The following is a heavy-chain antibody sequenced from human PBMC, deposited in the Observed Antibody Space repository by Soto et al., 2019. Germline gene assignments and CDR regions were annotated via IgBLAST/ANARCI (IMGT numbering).Heavy chain of an antibody. CDR3: ARVSVDTAMVSYYYYYGMDV. CDR2: ISYDGSNK. CDR1: GFTFSSYA. J-gene: IGHJ6*02. V-gene: IGHV3-30-3*01. Sequence: GGSLRLSCAASGFTFSSYAMHWVRQAPGKGLEWVAVISYDGSNKYYADSVKGRFTISRDNSKNTLYLQMNSLRAEDTAVYYCARVSVDTAMVSYYYYYGMDVWGQGTTVTVS. D-gene: IGHD5-18*01.